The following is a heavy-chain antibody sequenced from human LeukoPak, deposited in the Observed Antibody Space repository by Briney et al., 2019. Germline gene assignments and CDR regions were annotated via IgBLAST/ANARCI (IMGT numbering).Heavy chain of an antibody. D-gene: IGHD6-13*01. Sequence: ASVKVSCKASGYTFTSYAMNWVRQAPGQGLEWMGWINTNTGNPTYAQGFTGRFVFSLDTSVSTAYLQISSLKAEDTAVYYCARDKRSIAAAEGGYYYYMDVWGKGTTVTVSS. CDR1: GYTFTSYA. J-gene: IGHJ6*03. V-gene: IGHV7-4-1*02. CDR3: ARDKRSIAAAEGGYYYYMDV. CDR2: INTNTGNP.